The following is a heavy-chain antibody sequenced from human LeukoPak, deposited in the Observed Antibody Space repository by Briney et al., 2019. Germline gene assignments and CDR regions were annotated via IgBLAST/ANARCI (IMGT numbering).Heavy chain of an antibody. J-gene: IGHJ4*02. Sequence: GASVKVSCKASGYTFTSYGISWVRQAPGQGLEWMGWINAGNGNTKYSQKFQGRVTITRDTSASTAYMELSSLRSEDAAVYYCARGAIAVAHFDYWGQGTLVTVSS. V-gene: IGHV1-3*01. CDR3: ARGAIAVAHFDY. CDR1: GYTFTSYG. D-gene: IGHD6-19*01. CDR2: INAGNGNT.